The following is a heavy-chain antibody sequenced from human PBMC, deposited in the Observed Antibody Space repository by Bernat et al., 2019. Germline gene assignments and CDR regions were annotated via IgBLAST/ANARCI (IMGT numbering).Heavy chain of an antibody. Sequence: QVQLVQSGAEVKKPGASVKVSCKASGYTFTSYYMHWVRQAPGQWLEWMGIINPSGGSTSYAQKFQGRVTMTRDTSTSTVYMELSSLRSEDTAVYYCAREPSYYDILTGYYSYREYYFDYWGQGTLVTVSS. D-gene: IGHD3-9*01. CDR3: AREPSYYDILTGYYSYREYYFDY. V-gene: IGHV1-46*03. CDR1: GYTFTSYY. CDR2: INPSGGST. J-gene: IGHJ4*02.